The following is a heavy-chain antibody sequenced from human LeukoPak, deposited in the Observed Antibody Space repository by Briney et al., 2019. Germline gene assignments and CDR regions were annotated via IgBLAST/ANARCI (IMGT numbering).Heavy chain of an antibody. CDR3: ARDPQVGYGDYRRHYYYYYMDV. V-gene: IGHV3-23*01. J-gene: IGHJ6*03. D-gene: IGHD4-17*01. Sequence: PGGSLRLSCAASGFTFSSYAMSWVRQAPGKGLEWVSAISGSGGSTYYADSVKGRFTISRDNSKNTVHLQMNSLRAEDTAVYYCARDPQVGYGDYRRHYYYYYMDVWGKGTTVTVSS. CDR1: GFTFSSYA. CDR2: ISGSGGST.